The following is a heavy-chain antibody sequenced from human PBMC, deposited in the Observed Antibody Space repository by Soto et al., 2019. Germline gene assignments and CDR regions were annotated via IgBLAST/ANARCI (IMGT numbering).Heavy chain of an antibody. CDR2: IKSKSDGGTS. CDR1: VFTFNHAW. J-gene: IGHJ4*02. CDR3: LTDPIGRDWKFDF. D-gene: IGHD1-1*01. V-gene: IGHV3-15*05. Sequence: GGSLRLSFETSVFTFNHAWRSEVRQAPGQGLGGIGRIKSKSDGGTSHYCASMKGRFSISRDDYENILYLQMNTLKTEDTGVYYCLTDPIGRDWKFDFWGKGT.